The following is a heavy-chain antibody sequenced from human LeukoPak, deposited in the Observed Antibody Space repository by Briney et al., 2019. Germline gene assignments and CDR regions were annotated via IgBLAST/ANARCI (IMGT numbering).Heavy chain of an antibody. J-gene: IGHJ4*02. V-gene: IGHV3-49*04. CDR3: TRGIAVAGDFGY. CDR1: GLTFSRET. Sequence: GGSLRLSCVVSGLTFSRETMGWVRQAPGKGLEWVGFIRSKAYGGTTEYAASVKGRFTISRDDSKSIAYLQMNSLKTEDTAVYYCTRGIAVAGDFGYWGQGTLVTVSS. CDR2: IRSKAYGGTT. D-gene: IGHD6-19*01.